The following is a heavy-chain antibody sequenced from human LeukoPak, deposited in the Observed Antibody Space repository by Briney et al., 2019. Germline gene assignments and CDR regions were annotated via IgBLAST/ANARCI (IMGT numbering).Heavy chain of an antibody. V-gene: IGHV3-7*01. J-gene: IGHJ4*02. CDR1: GFTFSSYW. CDR2: IKQDGSEK. D-gene: IGHD3-22*01. CDR3: ARDKRGYSYYYDSSGYSAGHYFDY. Sequence: GGSLRLSCATSGFTFSSYWMSWVRQAPGKGLEWVANIKQDGSEKYYVDSVKGRFTISRDNAKNSLYLQMNSLRAEDTAVYYCARDKRGYSYYYDSSGYSAGHYFDYWGQGTLVAVSS.